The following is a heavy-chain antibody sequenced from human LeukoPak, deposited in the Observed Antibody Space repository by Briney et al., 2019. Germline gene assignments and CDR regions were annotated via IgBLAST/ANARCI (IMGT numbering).Heavy chain of an antibody. J-gene: IGHJ3*02. D-gene: IGHD6-19*01. CDR3: ATAFHSGWTHQDAFDI. CDR2: FDPVDGET. CDR1: GYTLTELS. Sequence: ASVKVSCKVSGYTLTELSMHWVRQAPGKGLEWMGGFDPVDGETIYAQKFQGRVTMTEDTSTDTAYMELSSLRSEDTAVYYCATAFHSGWTHQDAFDIWGQGTMVTVSS. V-gene: IGHV1-24*01.